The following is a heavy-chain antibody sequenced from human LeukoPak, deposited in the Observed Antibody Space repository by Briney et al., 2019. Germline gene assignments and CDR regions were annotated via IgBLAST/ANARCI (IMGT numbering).Heavy chain of an antibody. V-gene: IGHV4-34*01. CDR3: ARQRRGLLWFGAPPDV. CDR1: GGSFSGYY. CDR2: INHSGST. Sequence: SETLSLTCDVYGGSFSGYYWSWIRQPPEKGLEWIGEINHSGSTNYNPSLESRVTISVDTSKNQFSLKLSSVTAADTAVYYCARQRRGLLWFGAPPDVWGKGTTVTISS. J-gene: IGHJ6*04. D-gene: IGHD3-10*01.